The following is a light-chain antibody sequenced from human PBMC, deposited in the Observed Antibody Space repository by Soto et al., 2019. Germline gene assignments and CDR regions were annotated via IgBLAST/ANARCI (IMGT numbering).Light chain of an antibody. J-gene: IGLJ3*02. CDR2: DVT. V-gene: IGLV2-11*01. Sequence: QSALTQPRSVSGSPGQSVTISCTGTSSDVGGYNYVSWYQQQPGKAPKLIIYDVTKRPSGVPDRLSGSKSGNTASLIISGLQTEDEADYYCCSYAGSYTLVFGGGTQLTVL. CDR3: CSYAGSYTLV. CDR1: SSDVGGYNY.